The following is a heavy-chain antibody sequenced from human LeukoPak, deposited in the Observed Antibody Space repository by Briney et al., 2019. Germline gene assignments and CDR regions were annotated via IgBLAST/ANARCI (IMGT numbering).Heavy chain of an antibody. V-gene: IGHV3-21*01. D-gene: IGHD6-13*01. CDR3: ARVNARPGTSWYFDY. CDR1: GFTFSSYS. Sequence: GGSLRLSCAASGFTFSSYSMNWVRQAPGKGLELVSSISSSSSYIYYADSVKGRFTISRDNAKNSLYLQMNSLRAEDTAVYYCARVNARPGTSWYFDYWGQGTLVTVSS. J-gene: IGHJ4*02. CDR2: ISSSSSYI.